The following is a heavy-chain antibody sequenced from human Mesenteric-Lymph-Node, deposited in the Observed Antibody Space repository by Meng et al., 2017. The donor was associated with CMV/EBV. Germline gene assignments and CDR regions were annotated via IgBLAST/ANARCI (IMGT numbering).Heavy chain of an antibody. D-gene: IGHD1-26*01. CDR3: ASSELGAHDY. V-gene: IGHV4-34*01. CDR2: VNHAGST. Sequence: SETLSLTCAVHGGSFSIYYWHWIRQSPGRGLEWIGEVNHAGSTNYNLSFKSRVTISVDASKNQFSLKLTSMTAADTAVYYCASSELGAHDYWGQGTLVTVSS. J-gene: IGHJ4*02. CDR1: GGSFSIYY.